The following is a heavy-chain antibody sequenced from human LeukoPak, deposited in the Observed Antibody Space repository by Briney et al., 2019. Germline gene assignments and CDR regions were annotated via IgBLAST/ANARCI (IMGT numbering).Heavy chain of an antibody. D-gene: IGHD6-19*01. CDR3: ARDVANTGWYTFDY. CDR1: GDSVSSINGA. J-gene: IGHJ4*02. V-gene: IGHV6-1*01. CDR2: TYYRSKWYS. Sequence: SQTLSLTCAISGDSVSSINGAWNWVRQSPSRGLEWLGRTYYRSKWYSDYAVSIQGRITINPDTSKNQFTLHLFSVTPDDTAVYYCARDVANTGWYTFDYWGQGTRVNVSS.